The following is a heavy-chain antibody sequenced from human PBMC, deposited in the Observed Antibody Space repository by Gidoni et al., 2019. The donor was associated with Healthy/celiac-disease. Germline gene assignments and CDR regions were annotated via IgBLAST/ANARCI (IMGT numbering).Heavy chain of an antibody. CDR3: ARLEVVPAAIVY. CDR2: IFPDDSAT. D-gene: IGHD2-2*01. Sequence: EVQLVQSGAEVKKPGESLKISWKGSGSRFTSYWIGWVRQMPGKGLEWLGLIFPDDSATRYCPSFQGQATSSSDKSISTAYLQLSSLKASDTAMYYCARLEVVPAAIVYWGQGTLVTVSS. CDR1: GSRFTSYW. V-gene: IGHV5-51*03. J-gene: IGHJ4*02.